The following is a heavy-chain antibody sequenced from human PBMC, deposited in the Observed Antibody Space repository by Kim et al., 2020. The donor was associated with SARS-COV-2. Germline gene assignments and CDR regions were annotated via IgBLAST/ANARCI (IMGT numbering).Heavy chain of an antibody. Sequence: SLRLSCAVSGFTFDDYAMHWVRQAPGKGLEWVSGISWNSGSIGYADSVKGRFTISRDNAKNSLYLQMNSLRAEDTALYYCAKDQAAVGTGYFDYWGQGTLGTVSS. CDR2: ISWNSGSI. V-gene: IGHV3-9*01. CDR3: AKDQAAVGTGYFDY. J-gene: IGHJ4*03. CDR1: GFTFDDYA. D-gene: IGHD1-1*01.